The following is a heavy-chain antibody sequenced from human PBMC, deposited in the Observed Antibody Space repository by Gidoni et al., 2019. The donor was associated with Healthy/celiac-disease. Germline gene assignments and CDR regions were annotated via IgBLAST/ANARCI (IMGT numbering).Heavy chain of an antibody. CDR1: GGSFSGYY. Sequence: QVQLQQWGAGLLKPSETLSLTCAVYGGSFSGYYWSWIRQPQGKGLEWIGEINHSGSTNYNPSLKSRVTISVDTSKNQFSLKLSSVTAADTAVYYCARGSKSSYDILGFDPWGQGTLVTVSS. CDR3: ARGSKSSYDILGFDP. V-gene: IGHV4-34*01. D-gene: IGHD3-9*01. CDR2: INHSGST. J-gene: IGHJ5*02.